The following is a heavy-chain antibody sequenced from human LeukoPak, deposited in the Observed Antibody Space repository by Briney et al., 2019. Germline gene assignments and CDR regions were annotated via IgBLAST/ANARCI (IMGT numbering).Heavy chain of an antibody. CDR3: ARGYQLPEDAFDI. CDR1: GFTFSDYH. J-gene: IGHJ3*02. D-gene: IGHD2-2*01. V-gene: IGHV3-11*01. Sequence: GGSLRLSSAASGFTFSDYHMSWIRQAPGKGLEWVSYISSSGSTIYYADSVKGRFTISRDNAKNSLYLQMNSLRAEDTAVYYCARGYQLPEDAFDIWGQGTMVTVSS. CDR2: ISSSGSTI.